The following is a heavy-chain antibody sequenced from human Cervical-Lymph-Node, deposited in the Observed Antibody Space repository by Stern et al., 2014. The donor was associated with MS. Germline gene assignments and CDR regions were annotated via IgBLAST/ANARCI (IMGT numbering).Heavy chain of an antibody. Sequence: QLQLQESGPGLVKPSQTLSLTCTVSGGSISSGGYFWAWIRKPAGRGLEWIGRILTSGSTQYNPSLNMRVPISLDTSKNQFSLELSSVTAADTAVYFCARDCGGDCYPYYFYGMDVWGQGTTVTVSS. D-gene: IGHD2-21*02. CDR3: ARDCGGDCYPYYFYGMDV. CDR1: GGSISSGGYF. CDR2: ILTSGST. J-gene: IGHJ6*02. V-gene: IGHV4-61*02.